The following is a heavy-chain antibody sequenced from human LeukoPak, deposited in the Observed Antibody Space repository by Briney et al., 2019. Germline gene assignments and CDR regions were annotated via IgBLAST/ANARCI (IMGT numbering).Heavy chain of an antibody. CDR3: ARAPGRRGDYERIDY. CDR1: GYTFTSYA. J-gene: IGHJ4*02. CDR2: INAGNGNT. Sequence: GASVKVSCKASGYTFTSYAMHWVRQAPGQRLEWMGWINAGNGNTKYSQKFQGRVTITRDTSASIAYMELSSLRSEDTAVYYCARAPGRRGDYERIDYWGQGTLVTVSS. V-gene: IGHV1-3*01. D-gene: IGHD3-22*01.